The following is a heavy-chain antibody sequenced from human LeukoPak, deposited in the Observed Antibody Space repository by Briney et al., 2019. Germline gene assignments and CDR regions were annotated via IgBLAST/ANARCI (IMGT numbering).Heavy chain of an antibody. CDR3: ARDRHGSGSAHTFDP. J-gene: IGHJ5*02. V-gene: IGHV4-59*01. D-gene: IGHD3-10*01. CDR2: IYYSGGT. Sequence: PSETLSLTCTVSGGSISSYYWSWVRQPPGKGLEWIAYIYYSGGTNYNPSLKRGVTISIDKTKNHFSLKLRSVTAADTAVYYCARDRHGSGSAHTFDPWGQGTLVTVSS. CDR1: GGSISSYY.